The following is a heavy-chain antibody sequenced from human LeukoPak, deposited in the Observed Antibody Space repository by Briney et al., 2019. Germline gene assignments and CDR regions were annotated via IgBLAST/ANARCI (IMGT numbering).Heavy chain of an antibody. J-gene: IGHJ6*02. CDR2: ISWNSAYI. CDR3: AKDRPFPYGMDV. Sequence: GRSLRLSCAASGFTFNDYAIHWVRQAPGKGLEWVSGISWNSAYIGYADSVKGRFTISRDSAKNSLYLQMNSLRAEDTALYYCAKDRPFPYGMDVWGQGTTVTVSS. CDR1: GFTFNDYA. V-gene: IGHV3-9*01.